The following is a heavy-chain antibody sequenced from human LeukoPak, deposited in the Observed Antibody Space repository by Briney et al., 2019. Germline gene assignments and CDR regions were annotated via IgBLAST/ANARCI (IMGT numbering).Heavy chain of an antibody. CDR3: ARAGGELSPLDYFDY. CDR1: AGSISTYS. Sequence: SETLSLTCTVSAGSISTYSWSWIRQPAGKELEWIGRIYTSGNTNYNPSLKSRVTISVDTSKNQFSLKLSSVTAADTAVYYCARAGGELSPLDYFDYWGQGTLVTVSS. D-gene: IGHD3-16*02. V-gene: IGHV4-4*07. CDR2: IYTSGNT. J-gene: IGHJ4*02.